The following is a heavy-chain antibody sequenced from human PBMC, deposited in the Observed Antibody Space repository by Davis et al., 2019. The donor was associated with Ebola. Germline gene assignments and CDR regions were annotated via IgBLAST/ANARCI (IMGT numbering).Heavy chain of an antibody. V-gene: IGHV3-48*03. Sequence: PGGSLRLSCVASGFTFSSYEMTWVRQAPGQGLEWISCISCSGSTTYYADSVKGRFTISRDNAKNSLYLQMNSLRAEDTAVYYCARGRAIHYWGQGTLVTVSS. J-gene: IGHJ4*02. CDR3: ARGRAIHY. D-gene: IGHD3-3*01. CDR1: GFTFSSYE. CDR2: ISCSGSTT.